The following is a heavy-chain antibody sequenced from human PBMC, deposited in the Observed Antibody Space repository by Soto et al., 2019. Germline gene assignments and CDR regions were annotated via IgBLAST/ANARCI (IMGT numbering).Heavy chain of an antibody. J-gene: IGHJ3*02. CDR2: IYSGGST. V-gene: IGHV3-53*01. Sequence: GGSLRLSCAASGFTVSSNYMSWVRQAPGKGLEWVSVIYSGGSTYYADSVKGRFTISRDNSKNTLYLQMNSLRAEDTAVYYCARENDYGDYARDFDIWGQGTMVTVSS. D-gene: IGHD4-17*01. CDR1: GFTVSSNY. CDR3: ARENDYGDYARDFDI.